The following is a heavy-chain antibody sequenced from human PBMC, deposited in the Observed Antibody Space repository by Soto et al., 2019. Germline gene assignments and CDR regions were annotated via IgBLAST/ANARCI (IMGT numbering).Heavy chain of an antibody. CDR1: GFTFNTYG. Sequence: QVQLVESGGGVVQPGRSLRLSCAASGFTFNTYGMHWVRQAPGTGLEWVAVIWYDGSNKYYADFVKGRFTISRDNSKNPLYLQMNSLRAEDTAVYLCARGPLEPLLDYWGQGTLVTVSS. CDR3: ARGPLEPLLDY. D-gene: IGHD1-26*01. V-gene: IGHV3-33*01. CDR2: IWYDGSNK. J-gene: IGHJ4*02.